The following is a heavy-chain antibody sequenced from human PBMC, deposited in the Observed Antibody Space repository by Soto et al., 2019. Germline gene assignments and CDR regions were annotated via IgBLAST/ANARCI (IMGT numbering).Heavy chain of an antibody. CDR2: ISCDGSNK. J-gene: IGHJ4*02. V-gene: IGHV3-30-3*01. D-gene: IGHD5-12*01. CDR3: ARDSGYDC. CDR1: GFTFSSYT. Sequence: QVQLVESGGGVVQPGRSLRLSCAASGFTFSSYTMHWVRQAPGKGLEWVAVISCDGSNKYYADSVKGRFTISRDNSKNTLYLQMNGPRAEDTAVYYCARDSGYDCWGQGTLVTVSS.